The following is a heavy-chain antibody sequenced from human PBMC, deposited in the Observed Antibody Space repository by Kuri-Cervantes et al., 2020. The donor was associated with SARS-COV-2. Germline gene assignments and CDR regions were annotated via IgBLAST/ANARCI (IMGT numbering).Heavy chain of an antibody. V-gene: IGHV3-30*04. CDR2: ISNNGNNK. CDR3: ARDMGAIVLVRRDWFDP. D-gene: IGHD2-8*01. CDR1: GFSFSNHA. Sequence: GESLKISCAASGFSFSNHAIHWVRQAPGKGLAWVAVISNNGNNKYYADSVKGRFTISRDNSKNTLYLQMNSLRVEDTAVYYCARDMGAIVLVRRDWFDPWGPGTLVTVSS. J-gene: IGHJ5*02.